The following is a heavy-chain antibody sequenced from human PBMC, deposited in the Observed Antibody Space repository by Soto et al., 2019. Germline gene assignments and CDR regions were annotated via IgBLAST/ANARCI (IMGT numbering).Heavy chain of an antibody. CDR1: GGSISSSNW. V-gene: IGHV4-4*02. CDR2: IYHSGST. Sequence: PSETLSLTCAVSGGSISSSNWWSWVRQPPGKGLEWIGEIYHSGSTNYNPSLKSRVTISVDKSKNQFSLKLSSVTAADTAVYYCARDPGAAASYYYYGMDAWGQGTTVTVSS. D-gene: IGHD6-13*01. CDR3: ARDPGAAASYYYYGMDA. J-gene: IGHJ6*02.